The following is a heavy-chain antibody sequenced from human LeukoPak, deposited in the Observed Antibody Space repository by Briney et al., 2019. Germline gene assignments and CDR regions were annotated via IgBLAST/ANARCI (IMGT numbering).Heavy chain of an antibody. CDR2: INHSGST. Sequence: PSETLSLTCAVYGGSFSGYYWTWIRQPPGKGLEWIGGINHSGSTNYNPSLKSRVTISVDTSKKQFSLKLSSVIVADTAVYCCARKPAYSGYDYWGQGTLVTVSS. CDR3: ARKPAYSGYDY. J-gene: IGHJ4*02. V-gene: IGHV4-34*01. CDR1: GGSFSGYY. D-gene: IGHD5-12*01.